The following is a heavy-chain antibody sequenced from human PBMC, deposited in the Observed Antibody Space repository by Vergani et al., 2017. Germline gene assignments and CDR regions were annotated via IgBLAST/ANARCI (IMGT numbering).Heavy chain of an antibody. CDR1: GGSITSHNYY. Sequence: QVQLQESGPGLVKPSQTLSLTCTVSGGSITSHNYYWSWIRQPAGKGLEWIGRIHTSGSTNYNPSLKSRVTISVDTSKNQFSLKLSSVTAADTAVYYCARVGSTTTVVTPGGNYYYYGMDVWGQXP. J-gene: IGHJ6*02. CDR2: IHTSGST. CDR3: ARVGSTTTVVTPGGNYYYYGMDV. D-gene: IGHD4-23*01. V-gene: IGHV4-61*02.